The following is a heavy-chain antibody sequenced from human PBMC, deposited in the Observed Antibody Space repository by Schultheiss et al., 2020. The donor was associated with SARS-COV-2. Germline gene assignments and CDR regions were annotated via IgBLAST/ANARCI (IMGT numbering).Heavy chain of an antibody. CDR2: IRSKARNYAT. J-gene: IGHJ5*02. Sequence: GGSLRLSCVLSGFTFSQSRIHWVRQAPGKGLEWVGRIRSKARNYATTYAASVKGRFIISRDESRNTSYLQMNSLKIEDTAVYYCTRNSTSSGWFDPWGQGTLVTVSS. V-gene: IGHV3-73*01. CDR1: GFTFSQSR. CDR3: TRNSTSSGWFDP. D-gene: IGHD5-18*01.